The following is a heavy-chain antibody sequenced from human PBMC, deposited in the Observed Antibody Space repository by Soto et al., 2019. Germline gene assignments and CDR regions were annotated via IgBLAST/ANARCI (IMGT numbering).Heavy chain of an antibody. CDR1: GYTFSDYY. V-gene: IGHV1-2*04. J-gene: IGHJ4*02. D-gene: IGHD5-12*01. CDR3: ARAMDLVATIGGLSFDY. CDR2: INPNSGGT. Sequence: ASVKVSCKASGYTFSDYYMHWVRQAPGQGLEWMGWINPNSGGTNYAQKFQGWVTMTRDTSINTAYMELSRLTSDDTAVYYCARAMDLVATIGGLSFDYWGQETPVTVSS.